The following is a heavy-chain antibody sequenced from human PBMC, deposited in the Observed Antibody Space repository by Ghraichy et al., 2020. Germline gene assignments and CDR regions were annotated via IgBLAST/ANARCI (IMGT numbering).Heavy chain of an antibody. D-gene: IGHD1-14*01. CDR1: GFTFSSYA. CDR2: ISGSGGST. J-gene: IGHJ6*02. CDR3: AKPGGGPRTIGGDYYYGMDV. Sequence: LSLTCAASGFTFSSYAMSWVRQAPGKGLEWVSAISGSGGSTYYADSVKGRFTISRDNSKNTLYLQMNSLRAEDTAVYYCAKPGGGPRTIGGDYYYGMDVWGQGTTVTVSS. V-gene: IGHV3-23*01.